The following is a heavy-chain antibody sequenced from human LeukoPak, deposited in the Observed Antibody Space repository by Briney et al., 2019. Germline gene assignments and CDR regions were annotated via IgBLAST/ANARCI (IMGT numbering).Heavy chain of an antibody. D-gene: IGHD2-21*02. V-gene: IGHV1-2*02. CDR3: ARGGHIVVATAIF. Sequence: ASVKVSFKASGYTFTGYYMHWVRQAPGQGLEWMGWINPNSGGTNYAQKFQGRVTMTRDTSISTAYMELSRMRSDDTAVYYCARGGHIVVATAIFWGQGTLVTVSS. CDR2: INPNSGGT. CDR1: GYTFTGYY. J-gene: IGHJ4*02.